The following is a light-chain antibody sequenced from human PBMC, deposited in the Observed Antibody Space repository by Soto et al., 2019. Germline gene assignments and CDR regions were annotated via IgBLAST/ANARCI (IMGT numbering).Light chain of an antibody. J-gene: IGKJ1*01. CDR1: QSVTSTY. CDR2: GAS. CDR3: QEYGSSRT. Sequence: EIVLTQSPGTLSLSPGERATLSCRASQSVTSTYLAWYQQKPGQGPRLLIYGASSRATGIPDRFSGSGSGTDFTLTISRLEPEDFAVYYCQEYGSSRTFGQGTKVEIK. V-gene: IGKV3-20*01.